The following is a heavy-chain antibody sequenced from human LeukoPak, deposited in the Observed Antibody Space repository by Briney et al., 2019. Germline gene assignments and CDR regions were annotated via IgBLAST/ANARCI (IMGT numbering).Heavy chain of an antibody. D-gene: IGHD3-22*01. CDR3: ARDPMYYHDSSGYYLFDY. CDR2: INPSSGAT. V-gene: IGHV1-2*06. Sequence: GASVKVSCKASGYTFTGYYMHWVRQVPGQGLEWMGRINPSSGATNFAQKFQGRLTVTRDTSISTAYMELSRLRSDDTALYYCARDPMYYHDSSGYYLFDYWGQGTLVTVSS. CDR1: GYTFTGYY. J-gene: IGHJ4*02.